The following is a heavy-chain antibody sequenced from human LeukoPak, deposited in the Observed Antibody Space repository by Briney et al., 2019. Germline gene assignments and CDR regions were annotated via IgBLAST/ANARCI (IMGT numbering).Heavy chain of an antibody. CDR2: IYTSGST. J-gene: IGHJ3*02. CDR3: ARHSRTYYYDSSGSGDAFDI. D-gene: IGHD3-22*01. CDR1: GGSISSYY. Sequence: SETLSLTCTVSGGSISSYYWSWIRQPPGKGPEWIGYIYTSGSTNYNPSLKSRVTISVDTSKNQFSLKLSSVTAADTAVYYCARHSRTYYYDSSGSGDAFDIWGQGTMVTVSS. V-gene: IGHV4-4*09.